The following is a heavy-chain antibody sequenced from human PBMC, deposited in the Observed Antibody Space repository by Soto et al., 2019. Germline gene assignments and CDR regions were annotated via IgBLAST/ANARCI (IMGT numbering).Heavy chain of an antibody. J-gene: IGHJ1*01. D-gene: IGHD6-19*01. Sequence: QVQLVESGGGVVQPGRSLRLSCAASGFTFSSYGMHWVRQAPGKGLEWVAVISYDGSNKYYADSVKGRFTISRDNSKNTLYLQMNSLRAEDTAAYYCAKDGPSYSSGGYEYFQHWGQGTLVTVSS. V-gene: IGHV3-30*18. CDR3: AKDGPSYSSGGYEYFQH. CDR1: GFTFSSYG. CDR2: ISYDGSNK.